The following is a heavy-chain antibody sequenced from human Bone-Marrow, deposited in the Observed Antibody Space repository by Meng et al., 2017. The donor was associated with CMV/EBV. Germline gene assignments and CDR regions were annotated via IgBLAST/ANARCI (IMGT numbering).Heavy chain of an antibody. V-gene: IGHV3-48*04. CDR1: GFSFRSYI. D-gene: IGHD1-26*01. CDR2: ISSNGDVR. Sequence: GGSLRLSCAASGFSFRSYIMSWVRQPPGKGLEWLSSISSNGDVRDYADSAKGRFTISRDNSRNKLLLQMNTLRVDDTAVYFCARASGSYATAFFGMDVWCQGTPVTVSS. J-gene: IGHJ6*02. CDR3: ARASGSYATAFFGMDV.